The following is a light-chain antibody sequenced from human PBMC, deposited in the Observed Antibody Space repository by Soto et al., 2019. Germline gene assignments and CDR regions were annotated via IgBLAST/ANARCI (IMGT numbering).Light chain of an antibody. CDR3: QQHGSSPIT. CDR1: QSVSSSY. V-gene: IGKV3-20*01. CDR2: DAS. Sequence: EIVLTLSPXTXXXXXGXXXXRXGXXSQSVSSSYLAWYQQKPGQAPRLLIYDASNRATGIPDRFSGSGSGTDFTLTIIRLEPEDFAVYYCQQHGSSPITFGQGTRLEIK. J-gene: IGKJ5*01.